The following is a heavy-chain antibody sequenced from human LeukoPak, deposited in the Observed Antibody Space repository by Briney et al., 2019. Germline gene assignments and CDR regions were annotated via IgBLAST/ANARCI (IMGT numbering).Heavy chain of an antibody. V-gene: IGHV3-15*05. CDR1: GFSFGGAR. CDR3: TTVTHFYL. J-gene: IGHJ4*02. CDR2: IQHGGTT. Sequence: GGSLRLSCATSGFSFGGARLSWVRQAPGKGLEWIGRIQHGGTTHYAAPLSGRFTISRDDSKATLYLHMNNLKTEDTAIYYCTTVTHFYLGGQGILVTVSS. D-gene: IGHD2/OR15-2a*01.